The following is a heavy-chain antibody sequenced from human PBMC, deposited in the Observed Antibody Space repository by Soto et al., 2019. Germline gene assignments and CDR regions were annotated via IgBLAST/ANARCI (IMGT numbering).Heavy chain of an antibody. Sequence: GESLKISCKGSGYSFTTYWMGWVRQMPGKGLEWMGIIYPGDSDTKYSPAFQGQVTISSDKSITTAYLQWRSLKASDTAIYYCARLYGLRSPGIDYWGPGTLVTVSS. J-gene: IGHJ4*02. CDR2: IYPGDSDT. CDR3: ARLYGLRSPGIDY. D-gene: IGHD5-12*01. V-gene: IGHV5-51*01. CDR1: GYSFTTYW.